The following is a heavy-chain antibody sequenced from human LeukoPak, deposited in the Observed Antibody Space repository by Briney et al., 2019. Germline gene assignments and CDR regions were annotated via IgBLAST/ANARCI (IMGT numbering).Heavy chain of an antibody. Sequence: GGSLRLSCAASGFTSSSYWMHWVRQVPGEGLVWVSRISGDGTARNYADSVKGRFTISRDDAKNTVDLQMNSLRGEDTAVYYCVRGRGSYGWFDPWGQGTLVTVSS. CDR2: ISGDGTAR. CDR1: GFTSSSYW. J-gene: IGHJ5*02. CDR3: VRGRGSYGWFDP. D-gene: IGHD3-10*01. V-gene: IGHV3-74*01.